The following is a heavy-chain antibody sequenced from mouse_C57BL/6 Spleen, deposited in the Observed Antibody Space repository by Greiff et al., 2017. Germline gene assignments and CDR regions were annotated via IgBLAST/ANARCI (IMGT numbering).Heavy chain of an antibody. J-gene: IGHJ2*01. Sequence: VQLQESGPELVKPGASVKISCKASGYAFSSSWMNWVKQRPGKGLEWIGRIYPGDGDTNYNGKFKGKATLTADKSSSTAYMQLSSLTSEDSAVYFCAITTVVAHYFDYWGQGTTLTVPS. CDR2: IYPGDGDT. CDR1: GYAFSSSW. D-gene: IGHD1-1*01. V-gene: IGHV1-82*01. CDR3: AITTVVAHYFDY.